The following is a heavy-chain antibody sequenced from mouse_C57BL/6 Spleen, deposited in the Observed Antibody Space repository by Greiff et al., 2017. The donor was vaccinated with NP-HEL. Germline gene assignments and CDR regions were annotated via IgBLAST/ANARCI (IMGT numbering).Heavy chain of an antibody. CDR3: AAIYDGYLAWFAY. CDR1: GYSITSGYD. Sequence: DVKLVESGPGMVKPSQSLSLTCTVTGYSITSGYDWHWIRHSPGNKLEWMGYISYSGSTNYNPSLKSRISITHDTSKNHFFLKLNSVTTEDTATYYCAAIYDGYLAWFAYWGQGTLVTVSA. J-gene: IGHJ3*01. D-gene: IGHD2-3*01. V-gene: IGHV3-1*01. CDR2: ISYSGST.